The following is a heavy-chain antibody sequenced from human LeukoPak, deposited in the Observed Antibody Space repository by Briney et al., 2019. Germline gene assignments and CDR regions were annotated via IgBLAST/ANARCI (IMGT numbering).Heavy chain of an antibody. D-gene: IGHD3-22*01. Sequence: SETLSLTCTVSGGSISSYYWSWIRQPPGKGLEWIGYIYYSGSTNYNPSLKSRVTISVDTSKNQFSLKLSSVTAADTAVYYCARVLLNKYYYDSSGYVWFDPWGQGTLVTVSS. CDR3: ARVLLNKYYYDSSGYVWFDP. V-gene: IGHV4-59*01. J-gene: IGHJ5*02. CDR1: GGSISSYY. CDR2: IYYSGST.